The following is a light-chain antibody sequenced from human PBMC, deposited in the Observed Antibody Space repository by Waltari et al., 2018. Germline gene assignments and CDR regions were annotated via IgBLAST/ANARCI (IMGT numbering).Light chain of an antibody. CDR3: QQYYDSYT. Sequence: IQMTQSPSTLSASIGDRVTITCRASESISTWLAWYQQKPGEAPRLLIYKASSVQTGAPPRFTGSGSGREFTLTVSSLQPDDFATYYCQQYYDSYTFGQGTRLEIK. J-gene: IGKJ2*01. CDR1: ESISTW. CDR2: KAS. V-gene: IGKV1-5*03.